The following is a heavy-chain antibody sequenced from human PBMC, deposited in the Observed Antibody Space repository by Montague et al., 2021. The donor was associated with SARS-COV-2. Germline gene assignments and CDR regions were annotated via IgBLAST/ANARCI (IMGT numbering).Heavy chain of an antibody. V-gene: IGHV4-39*01. J-gene: IGHJ4*02. CDR1: GGSISSSNYY. Sequence: SETLSLTCTVAGGSISSSNYYWGWICRPPGKGLEWIGSLFYSGSSFYNPSLKSRVTISVDTSKNQFSLRLSSVTAADTAVYYCVAEWLAIYYFDFWGQGTLVTVSS. D-gene: IGHD6-19*01. CDR3: VAEWLAIYYFDF. CDR2: LFYSGSS.